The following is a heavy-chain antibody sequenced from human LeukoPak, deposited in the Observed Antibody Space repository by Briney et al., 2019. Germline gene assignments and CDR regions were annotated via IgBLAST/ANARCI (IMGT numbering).Heavy chain of an antibody. Sequence: PSETLSLTCSVSGGPISSSSYYWGWIRQPPGKGLEWIGSIYYSGSTYYNPSLKSRVTISVDTSKNQFSLKLSSVTAADTAVYYCSRDQGLTYYYGSGSYIVGYFDYWGQGTLVTVSS. CDR2: IYYSGST. CDR3: SRDQGLTYYYGSGSYIVGYFDY. CDR1: GGPISSSSYY. J-gene: IGHJ4*02. V-gene: IGHV4-39*02. D-gene: IGHD3-10*01.